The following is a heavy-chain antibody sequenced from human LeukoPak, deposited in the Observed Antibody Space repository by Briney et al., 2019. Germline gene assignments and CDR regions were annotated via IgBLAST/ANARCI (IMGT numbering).Heavy chain of an antibody. D-gene: IGHD5-18*01. CDR3: AREKVDTAMATIDY. CDR1: GVSFSGYY. Sequence: SDTLSLTCAVYGVSFSGYYWSWIRQPPGKGLEWIGEINHSGSTNYNPSLKSRVTISVDTSKNQFSLKLSSVTAADTAVYYCAREKVDTAMATIDYWGQGTLVTVSS. J-gene: IGHJ4*02. CDR2: INHSGST. V-gene: IGHV4-34*01.